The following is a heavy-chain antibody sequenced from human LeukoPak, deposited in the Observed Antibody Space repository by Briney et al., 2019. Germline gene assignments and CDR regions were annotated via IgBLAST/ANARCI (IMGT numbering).Heavy chain of an antibody. Sequence: SQTLSLTCTVSGGSISSGDYYWSWIRQPPGKGLEWIGYIYYSGSTYYNPSLESRVTISVDTSKNQFSLKLSSVTAADTAVYYCARGPNLRFLEWLPSYGMDVWGQGTTVTVSS. CDR3: ARGPNLRFLEWLPSYGMDV. CDR1: GGSISSGDYY. CDR2: IYYSGST. D-gene: IGHD3-3*01. V-gene: IGHV4-30-4*01. J-gene: IGHJ6*02.